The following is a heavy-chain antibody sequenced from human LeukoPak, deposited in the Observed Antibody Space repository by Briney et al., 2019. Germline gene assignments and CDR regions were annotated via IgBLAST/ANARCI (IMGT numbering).Heavy chain of an antibody. Sequence: GASVKVSCKASGYTFTGYYINWVRQAPGQGLEWMGWINPDTGGTNYAQKFQGRVTMTRDTSISTAHMELSGLRSDDTAVYYCARDLEGRVGATPGSIWGQGTMVTVSS. CDR3: ARDLEGRVGATPGSI. J-gene: IGHJ3*02. D-gene: IGHD1-26*01. CDR2: INPDTGGT. CDR1: GYTFTGYY. V-gene: IGHV1-2*02.